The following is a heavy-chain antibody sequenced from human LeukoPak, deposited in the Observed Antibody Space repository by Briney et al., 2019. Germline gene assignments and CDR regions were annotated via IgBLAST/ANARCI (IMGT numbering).Heavy chain of an antibody. CDR2: MNPNSGNT. CDR1: GYTFTSYD. D-gene: IGHD3-22*01. CDR3: ARDFSGSLADAFDI. J-gene: IGHJ3*02. V-gene: IGHV1-8*01. Sequence: ASVKVSCKASGYTFTSYDINWVRQATGQGLEWMGWMNPNSGNTGYAQKFQGRVTMTRNTSISTAYMELSSLRSEDTAVYYCARDFSGSLADAFDIWGQGTMVTVSS.